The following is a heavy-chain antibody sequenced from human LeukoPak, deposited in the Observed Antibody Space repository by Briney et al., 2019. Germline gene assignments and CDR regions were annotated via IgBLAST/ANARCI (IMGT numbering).Heavy chain of an antibody. CDR2: IYSGGTT. V-gene: IGHV3-66*01. CDR3: VRDCITLGLSGGFDL. J-gene: IGHJ2*01. D-gene: IGHD3-10*01. CDR1: GFTVSSNY. Sequence: GGSLRLSCAASGFTVSSNYMSWVRQAPGKGLEWVSVIYSGGTTYYADSVKGRFTISRDNSKNTLHLQMNSLRAEDTAVYYCVRDCITLGLSGGFDLWGRGILVTVSS.